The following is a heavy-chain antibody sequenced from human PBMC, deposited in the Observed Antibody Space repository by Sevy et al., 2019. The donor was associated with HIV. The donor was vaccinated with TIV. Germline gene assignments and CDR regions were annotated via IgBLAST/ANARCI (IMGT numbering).Heavy chain of an antibody. CDR2: ITSSGSTK. CDR1: GFIFSNYE. J-gene: IGHJ4*02. V-gene: IGHV3-48*03. D-gene: IGHD3-22*01. Sequence: RAGGSLRLSCIASGFIFSNYEMNWVRQAPGKGLEWVSYITSSGSTKHYADSVKGRFTISRDNGKNSIYLQMNSLRAEDTAVYYCARATYYYDTSGPYFFDFWGQRTLVTVSS. CDR3: ARATYYYDTSGPYFFDF.